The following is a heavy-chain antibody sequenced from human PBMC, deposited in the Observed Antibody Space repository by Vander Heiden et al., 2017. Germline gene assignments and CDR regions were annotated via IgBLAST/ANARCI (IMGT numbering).Heavy chain of an antibody. D-gene: IGHD6-19*01. Sequence: EVQLVESGGGLVQPGGSLRLSCAASGLPFSRYCMSWLRQAPGKGLEWVAKIKQDGSEGHYVDSVKVRFTIARDNGKNSLYLQMNSLRAEDTAVYYCARTLLVAGIFFDYWGQGTLVTVSS. CDR2: IKQDGSEG. J-gene: IGHJ4*02. CDR3: ARTLLVAGIFFDY. CDR1: GLPFSRYC. V-gene: IGHV3-7*03.